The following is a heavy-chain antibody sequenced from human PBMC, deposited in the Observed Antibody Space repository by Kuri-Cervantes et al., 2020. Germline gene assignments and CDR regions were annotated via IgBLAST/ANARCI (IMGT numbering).Heavy chain of an antibody. D-gene: IGHD1-26*01. Sequence: SETLSLTCAVYGGSFSGYYWTWIRQPPGKGLEWIGEIDHSGSTNYHPSLKSRATISVGTSSNQFSLNLNSLTAADTAVYYCVRPRFSGSYGIAFGVWGLGTTVTVSS. CDR2: IDHSGST. CDR3: VRPRFSGSYGIAFGV. J-gene: IGHJ3*01. V-gene: IGHV4-34*01. CDR1: GGSFSGYY.